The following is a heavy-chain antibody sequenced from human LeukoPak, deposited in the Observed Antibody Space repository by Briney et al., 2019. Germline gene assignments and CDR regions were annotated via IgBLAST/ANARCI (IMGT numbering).Heavy chain of an antibody. V-gene: IGHV3-53*01. Sequence: GGSLRLSCAASGFTVSSNYMSWVRQAPGKGLEWVSVIYSGGSTYYADSVKGRFTISRDNSKNTLYLQMNSLRAEDTAVYYCARDSVSSWFDYWGQGTLVTVSS. CDR2: IYSGGST. CDR1: GFTVSSNY. CDR3: ARDSVSSWFDY. D-gene: IGHD6-13*01. J-gene: IGHJ4*02.